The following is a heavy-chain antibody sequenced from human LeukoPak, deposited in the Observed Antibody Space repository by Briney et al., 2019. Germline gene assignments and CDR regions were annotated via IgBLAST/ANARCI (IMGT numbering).Heavy chain of an antibody. Sequence: PGGSLRLSCAASGFTFSIYTMNWVRQAPGKGLEWVSSISSISKYIYYADSVKGRFTISRDNAKNSLYLQMNSLRAEDTAVYYCARDYDGSGYFGYWGQGTLLTVSS. CDR2: ISSISKYI. CDR1: GFTFSIYT. CDR3: ARDYDGSGYFGY. J-gene: IGHJ4*02. D-gene: IGHD3-22*01. V-gene: IGHV3-21*01.